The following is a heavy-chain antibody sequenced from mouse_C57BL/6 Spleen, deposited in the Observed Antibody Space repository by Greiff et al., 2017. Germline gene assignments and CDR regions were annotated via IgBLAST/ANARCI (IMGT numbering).Heavy chain of an antibody. CDR2: IYPGDGDT. CDR1: GYAFSSYW. Sequence: QVQLQQSGAELVKPGASVKISCKASGYAFSSYWMNWVKQRPGKGLEWIGQIYPGDGDTNYNGKFKGKATLTADKSSSTAYMQLSSLTSEDSAVYFCARRHGSGWYFDVWGTGTTVTVSS. J-gene: IGHJ1*03. V-gene: IGHV1-80*01. CDR3: ARRHGSGWYFDV. D-gene: IGHD1-1*01.